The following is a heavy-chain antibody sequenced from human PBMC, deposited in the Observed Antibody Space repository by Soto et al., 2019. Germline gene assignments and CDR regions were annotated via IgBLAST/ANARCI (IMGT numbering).Heavy chain of an antibody. CDR2: IRSKANGYAT. D-gene: IGHD1-26*01. CDR1: GFPFSGSI. J-gene: IGHJ6*02. Sequence: GGSLRLSCAASGFPFSGSIIHWVRQASGKGLEWVGRIRSKANGYATAYGGSVKGRFTITRDDSQNTAYLQMDSLKTEYTAVYYCTRNLGAKYGFDVWGQGTTVTVSS. V-gene: IGHV3-73*01. CDR3: TRNLGAKYGFDV.